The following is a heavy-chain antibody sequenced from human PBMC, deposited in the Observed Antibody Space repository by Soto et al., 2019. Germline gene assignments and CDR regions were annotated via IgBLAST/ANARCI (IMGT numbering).Heavy chain of an antibody. J-gene: IGHJ4*02. V-gene: IGHV1-3*01. CDR1: GYTFTSYA. D-gene: IGHD3-3*01. CDR2: INAGNGNT. Sequence: QVQLVQSGAEVKKPGASVKVSCKASGYTFTSYAMHWVRQAPGQRREWMGWINAGNGNTKYSQKFQGRVTITRDTSASTAYMELSSLRSEDTAVYYCAREYYDFWSGYYTACDYWGQGTLVTVSS. CDR3: AREYYDFWSGYYTACDY.